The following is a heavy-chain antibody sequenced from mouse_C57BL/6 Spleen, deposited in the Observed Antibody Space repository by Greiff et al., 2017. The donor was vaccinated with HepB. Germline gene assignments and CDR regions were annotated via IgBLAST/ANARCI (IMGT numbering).Heavy chain of an antibody. J-gene: IGHJ3*01. CDR1: GFTFSSYA. Sequence: DVMLVESGGGLVKPGGSLKLSCAASGFTFSSYAMSWVRQTPEKRLEWVATISDGGSYTYYPDNVKGRFTISRDNAKNSLYLQMSHLKSEDTAMYYCARETYHPFAYWGQGTLVTVSA. CDR3: ARETYHPFAY. D-gene: IGHD5-1*01. V-gene: IGHV5-4*01. CDR2: ISDGGSYT.